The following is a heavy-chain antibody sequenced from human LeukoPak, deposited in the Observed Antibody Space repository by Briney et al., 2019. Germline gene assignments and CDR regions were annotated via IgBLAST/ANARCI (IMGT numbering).Heavy chain of an antibody. CDR1: GGSFRGYY. D-gene: IGHD6-13*01. J-gene: IGHJ6*04. CDR2: INHSGST. CDR3: ARDSSSWYHYYYGMDV. Sequence: PSETLSLTCAVYGGSFRGYYWSWIRQPPGKGLEWIGEINHSGSTNYNPSLKSRVTISVDTSKNQFSLKLSSVTAADTAVYYCARDSSSWYHYYYGMDVWGKGTTVTVSS. V-gene: IGHV4-34*01.